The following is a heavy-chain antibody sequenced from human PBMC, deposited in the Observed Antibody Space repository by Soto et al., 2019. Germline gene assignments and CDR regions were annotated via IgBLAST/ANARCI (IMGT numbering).Heavy chain of an antibody. J-gene: IGHJ5*02. CDR2: ISGSGGST. CDR3: AKVLDVCVGGSYRPSKTWFAP. CDR1: GFTFSSYA. V-gene: IGHV3-23*01. D-gene: IGHD3-16*02. Sequence: GGSLRLSCAASGFTFSSYAMSWVRQAPGKGLEWVSAISGSGGSTYYADSVKGRFTISRDNSKNTLYLQMNSLRAEDTAVYYWAKVLDVCVGGSYRPSKTWFAPGGKEPLVTVPS.